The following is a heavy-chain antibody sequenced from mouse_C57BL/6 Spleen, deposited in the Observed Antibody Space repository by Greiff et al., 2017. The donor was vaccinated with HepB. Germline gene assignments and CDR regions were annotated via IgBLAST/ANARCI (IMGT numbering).Heavy chain of an antibody. CDR3: AGQYDYDGAWFAY. CDR1: GYSITSGYY. Sequence: EVKLQESGPGLVKPSQSLSLTCSVTGYSITSGYYWNWIRQFPGNKLEWMGYISYDGSNNYNPSPKNRISITSDTSKNQFCLKLNSVTTEDTATYYCAGQYDYDGAWFAYWGQGTRVTVSA. CDR2: ISYDGSN. D-gene: IGHD2-4*01. V-gene: IGHV3-6*01. J-gene: IGHJ3*01.